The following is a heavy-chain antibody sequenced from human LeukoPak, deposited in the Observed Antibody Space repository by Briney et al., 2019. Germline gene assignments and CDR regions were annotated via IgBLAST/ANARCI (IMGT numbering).Heavy chain of an antibody. CDR3: ARDRGGSYLQGYFLH. J-gene: IGHJ1*01. D-gene: IGHD1-26*01. CDR2: LYPGGST. V-gene: IGHV3-66*01. CDR1: GFTLSSSY. Sequence: GESLRLSCAASGFTLSSSYMSWVRQAPGKGLELVSVLYPGGSTYIADSVKGRFSISRDNSNNTLNLQMNSLRVEDTAVYYCARDRGGSYLQGYFLHWGQGSLVIVSS.